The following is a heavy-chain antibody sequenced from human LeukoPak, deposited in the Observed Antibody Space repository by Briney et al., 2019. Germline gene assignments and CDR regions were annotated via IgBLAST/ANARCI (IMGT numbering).Heavy chain of an antibody. CDR1: GFTFSSYA. V-gene: IGHV3-23*01. D-gene: IGHD3-10*01. Sequence: PGGALRLSCAASGFTFSSYAMGWVRQASGKGVEWVSAISGSGGSTYYADSVKGRFTISRDNSKNTLYLQMNSLRAEDTAVYYCAKARNLKYYGSGIFDYWGQGTLVTVSS. CDR2: ISGSGGST. J-gene: IGHJ4*02. CDR3: AKARNLKYYGSGIFDY.